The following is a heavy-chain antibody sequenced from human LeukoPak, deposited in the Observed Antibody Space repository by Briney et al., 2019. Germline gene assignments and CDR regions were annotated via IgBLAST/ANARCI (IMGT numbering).Heavy chain of an antibody. V-gene: IGHV1-24*01. D-gene: IGHD2-2*01. CDR1: GYSLTDLS. CDR2: CDAEHEET. Sequence: ASVKVSCKVSGYSLTDLSMHSVRQAPGKGLEWMGGCDAEHEETIYAQKFQGRVTMTEDTSSDTAYMELSSLRSEDTAVYYCITPLGYCSSASCRHGMDVWGQGTTVIVS. J-gene: IGHJ6*02. CDR3: ITPLGYCSSASCRHGMDV.